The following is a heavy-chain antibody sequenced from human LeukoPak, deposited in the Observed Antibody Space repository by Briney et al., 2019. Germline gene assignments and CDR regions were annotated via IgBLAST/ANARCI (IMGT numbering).Heavy chain of an antibody. Sequence: GGSLRLSCAASGFTFSSYSMNWVRQAPGKGLEWVSSISSSSSYIYYADSVKGRFTISRDNAKNSLYLQMNSLRDEDTAVYYCAKVRTIQLSPWSWFDPWGQGTLVTVSS. CDR2: ISSSSSYI. J-gene: IGHJ5*02. CDR3: AKVRTIQLSPWSWFDP. D-gene: IGHD5-18*01. V-gene: IGHV3-21*01. CDR1: GFTFSSYS.